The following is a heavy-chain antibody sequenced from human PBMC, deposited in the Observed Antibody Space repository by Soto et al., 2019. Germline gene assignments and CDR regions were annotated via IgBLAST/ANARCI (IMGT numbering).Heavy chain of an antibody. CDR2: ISGSGGSR. D-gene: IGHD3-10*01. CDR1: GFTFSRDA. V-gene: IGHV3-23*01. CDR3: AKGQGSGSYSEFDY. Sequence: EVQLLESGGGLVQPGGSLRLSCAASGFTFSRDAMSWVRQAPGKGLEWVSGISGSGGSRFYADSVKGRFTISRDNSKNTVDLQMNSLRDEDTAEYYCAKGQGSGSYSEFDYWGRGALVTVSS. J-gene: IGHJ4*02.